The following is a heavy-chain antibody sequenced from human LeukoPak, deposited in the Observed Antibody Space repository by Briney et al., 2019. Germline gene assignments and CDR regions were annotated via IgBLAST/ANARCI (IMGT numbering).Heavy chain of an antibody. Sequence: GGSLRLSCAASGFTFSSYAMSWVRQAPGKGLEWVSAISGSGGSTYYADSVKGRFTISRDNSKNTLYLQMNSLRAEDTAVYYCAKDRPIVVVPAAINNWFDPWGQGTLVTVSS. CDR3: AKDRPIVVVPAAINNWFDP. V-gene: IGHV3-23*01. D-gene: IGHD2-2*01. CDR2: ISGSGGST. J-gene: IGHJ5*02. CDR1: GFTFSSYA.